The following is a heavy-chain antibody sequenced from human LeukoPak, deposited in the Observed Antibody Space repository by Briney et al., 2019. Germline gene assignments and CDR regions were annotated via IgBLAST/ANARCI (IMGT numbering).Heavy chain of an antibody. Sequence: SVKVSCKASGGTLSSYAISWVRQAPGQGLEWMGGIIPIFGTANYAQKFQGRVTITADESTSTAYMELSSLRSEDTAVYYCARTARDCSGGSCFNWFDPWGQGTLVTVSS. CDR3: ARTARDCSGGSCFNWFDP. CDR2: IIPIFGTA. J-gene: IGHJ5*02. CDR1: GGTLSSYA. D-gene: IGHD2-15*01. V-gene: IGHV1-69*13.